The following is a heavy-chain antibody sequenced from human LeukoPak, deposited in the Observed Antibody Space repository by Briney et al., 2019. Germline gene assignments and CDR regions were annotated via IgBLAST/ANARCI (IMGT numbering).Heavy chain of an antibody. J-gene: IGHJ5*02. V-gene: IGHV4-30-4*01. CDR3: ARELRWLQRGCWFDP. D-gene: IGHD5-24*01. CDR1: GGSISSGDYY. CDR2: IYYSGST. Sequence: SETLSLTCTVSGGSISSGDYYWSWIRQPPGKGLEWIGYIYYSGSTYYNPSLKSRVTMSVDTSKNQFSLKLSSVTAADTAVYYCARELRWLQRGCWFDPWGQGTLVTVSS.